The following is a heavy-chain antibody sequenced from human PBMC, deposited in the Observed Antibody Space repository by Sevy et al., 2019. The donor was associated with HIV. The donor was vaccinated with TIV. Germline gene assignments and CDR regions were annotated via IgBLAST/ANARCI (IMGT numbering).Heavy chain of an antibody. J-gene: IGHJ4*02. CDR3: ATTKDYYDNSGYPFDY. CDR2: FDPEDDKT. Sequence: ASVKVSGKVSGYTLTQLSMHWVRQAPGKGLEWMGTFDPEDDKTIYAQKFQGRVTMTEDKSTDTAYMELSSLRSEDTAMFYCATTKDYYDNSGYPFDYWGQGTLVTVSS. D-gene: IGHD3-22*01. CDR1: GYTLTQLS. V-gene: IGHV1-24*01.